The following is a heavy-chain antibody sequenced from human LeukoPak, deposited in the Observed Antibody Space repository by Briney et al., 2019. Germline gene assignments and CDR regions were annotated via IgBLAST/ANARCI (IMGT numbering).Heavy chain of an antibody. D-gene: IGHD3-22*01. J-gene: IGHJ4*02. CDR2: ISGSDNYV. Sequence: GGSLRLSCAASGFIFSDYKMSWVRQAPGKGLEWVSSISGSDNYVYYADSVKGRFTISRDNSKNTLYLQMNSLRAEDTAVYYCARAGPEYYYDSSGYFPTYYFDYWGQGTLVTVSS. CDR3: ARAGPEYYYDSSGYFPTYYFDY. CDR1: GFIFSDYK. V-gene: IGHV3-21*01.